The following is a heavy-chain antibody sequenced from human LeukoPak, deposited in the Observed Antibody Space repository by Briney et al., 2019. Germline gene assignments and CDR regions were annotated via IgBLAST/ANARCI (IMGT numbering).Heavy chain of an antibody. CDR3: ATSKSSSGWYWDY. CDR2: INHSGST. Sequence: PSETLSHTCAVYGGSFSGYYWSWIRQPPGKGLEWIGEINHSGSTNYNPSLKSRVTISVDTSKNQFSLKLSSVTAADTAVYYCATSKSSSGWYWDYWGQGTLVTVSS. V-gene: IGHV4-34*01. J-gene: IGHJ4*02. CDR1: GGSFSGYY. D-gene: IGHD6-19*01.